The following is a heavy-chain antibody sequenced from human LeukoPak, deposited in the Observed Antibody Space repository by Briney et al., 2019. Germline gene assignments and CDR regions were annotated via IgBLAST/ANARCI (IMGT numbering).Heavy chain of an antibody. CDR3: ARASPVASTQHFDY. CDR2: ISYDGRIK. V-gene: IGHV3-30*04. D-gene: IGHD6-19*01. CDR1: GFTFSTST. Sequence: PGGSLRLSCAASGFTFSTSTIHWVRQAPGKGLEWVAVISYDGRIKYYTESVQGRFTSSRDTSENTPYLQMNSLRAEDTAVYYCARASPVASTQHFDYWGQGTLVTVSS. J-gene: IGHJ4*02.